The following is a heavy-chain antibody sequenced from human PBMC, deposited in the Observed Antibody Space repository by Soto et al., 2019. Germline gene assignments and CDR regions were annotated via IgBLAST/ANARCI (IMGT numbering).Heavy chain of an antibody. CDR1: GDSVSSNSAA. Sequence: SQTLSLTCAISGDSVSSNSAAWNWIRQSPSRGLEWLGRTYYRSKWYNDYAVSVNSRITINPDTSKNQFSLQLNSVTPEDTAVYYCARATIAVATARDYYYYGMDVWGPGTTVTVSS. CDR3: ARATIAVATARDYYYYGMDV. V-gene: IGHV6-1*01. CDR2: TYYRSKWYN. J-gene: IGHJ6*02. D-gene: IGHD6-19*01.